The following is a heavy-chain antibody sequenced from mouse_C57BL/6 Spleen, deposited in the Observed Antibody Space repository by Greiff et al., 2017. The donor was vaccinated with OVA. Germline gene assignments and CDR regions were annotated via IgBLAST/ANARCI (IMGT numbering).Heavy chain of an antibody. Sequence: EVQGVESGGGLVKPGGSLKLSCAASGFTFSSYTMSWVRQTPEKRLEWVATISGGGGNTYYPDSVKGRFTISRDNAKNTLYLQMSSLRSEDTALYYCARWYYGSSYVGYFDVWGTGTTVTVSS. CDR3: ARWYYGSSYVGYFDV. V-gene: IGHV5-9*01. CDR2: ISGGGGNT. J-gene: IGHJ1*03. CDR1: GFTFSSYT. D-gene: IGHD1-1*01.